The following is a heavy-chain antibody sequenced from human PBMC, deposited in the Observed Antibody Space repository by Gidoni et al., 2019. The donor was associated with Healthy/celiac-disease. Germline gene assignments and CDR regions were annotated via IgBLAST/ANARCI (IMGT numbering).Heavy chain of an antibody. D-gene: IGHD3-22*01. CDR3: ARDRRYYYDPTDAFDI. V-gene: IGHV3-21*01. CDR1: GFTFSSSS. CDR2: ISSSSSYI. J-gene: IGHJ3*02. Sequence: EVQLVESGGGLVKPGGSLRLSCAASGFTFSSSSMNWVRQAPGKGLEWVSSISSSSSYIYYADSVKGRFTISRDNAKNSLYLQMNSLRAEDTAVYYCARDRRYYYDPTDAFDIWGQGTMVTVSS.